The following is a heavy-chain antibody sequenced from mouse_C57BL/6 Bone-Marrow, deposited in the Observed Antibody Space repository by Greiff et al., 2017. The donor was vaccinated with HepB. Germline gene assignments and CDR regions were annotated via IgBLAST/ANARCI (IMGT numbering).Heavy chain of an antibody. V-gene: IGHV1-22*01. CDR1: GYTFTDYN. CDR2: INPNNGGT. J-gene: IGHJ4*01. Sequence: VQLQQSGPELVKPGASVKMSCKASGYTFTDYNMHWVKQSHGKSLEWIGYINPNNGGTSYNQKFKGKATLTVNKSSSTAYMELRSLTSEDSAVYYCARGNFHYYGSSYNAMDYWGQGTSVTVSS. CDR3: ARGNFHYYGSSYNAMDY. D-gene: IGHD1-1*01.